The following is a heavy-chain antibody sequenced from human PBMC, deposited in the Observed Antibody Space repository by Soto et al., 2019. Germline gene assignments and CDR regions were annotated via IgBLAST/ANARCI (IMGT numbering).Heavy chain of an antibody. Sequence: ITLKATGPTLVKPTQTLTLACTFSGFALRTSGVGVGWIRQPPGKALEWLAIIYWDDGKRYSPSLKSSITSTNDAAKNRKVISMTNKDPLDTGAYDCGNLNAGGYYHDDRGKRTLVTVTS. J-gene: IGHJ4*02. CDR2: IYWDDGK. V-gene: IGHV2-5*02. CDR1: GFALRTSGVG. D-gene: IGHD2-2*01. CDR3: GNLNAGGYYHDD.